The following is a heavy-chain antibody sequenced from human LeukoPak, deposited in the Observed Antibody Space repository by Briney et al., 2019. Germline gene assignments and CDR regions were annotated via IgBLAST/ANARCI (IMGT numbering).Heavy chain of an antibody. CDR1: GYTFTGYY. Sequence: ASVKVSCKASGYTFTGYYMHWVRQAPAQGLEWMGRINPNSGGTNYAQKFQGRVTMTRDTSISTAYMELSRLRSDDTAVYYCAREPSQRRYYDSSGYPRYWGQGTLVTVSS. CDR3: AREPSQRRYYDSSGYPRY. D-gene: IGHD3-22*01. V-gene: IGHV1-2*06. J-gene: IGHJ4*02. CDR2: INPNSGGT.